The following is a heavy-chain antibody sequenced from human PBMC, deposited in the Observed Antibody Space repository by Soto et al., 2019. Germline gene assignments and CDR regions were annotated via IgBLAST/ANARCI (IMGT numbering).Heavy chain of an antibody. J-gene: IGHJ4*02. V-gene: IGHV4-31*03. Sequence: QVQLQESGPGLVKPSQTLSLTCTVSGGSISSGGYYWSWIRQHPGKGLEWIGYIYYSGSTYYNPSLKSRVTISVDTSKNQFSLKLSSVTAADTAVYYCARGNIVLVPAARPGPGLTPPDYWGQGTLVTVSS. D-gene: IGHD2-2*02. CDR3: ARGNIVLVPAARPGPGLTPPDY. CDR2: IYYSGST. CDR1: GGSISSGGYY.